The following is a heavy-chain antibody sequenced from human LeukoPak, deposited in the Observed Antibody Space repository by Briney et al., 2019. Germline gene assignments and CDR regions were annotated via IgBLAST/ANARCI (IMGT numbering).Heavy chain of an antibody. CDR1: GFTFSSYA. V-gene: IGHV3-23*01. CDR2: ISGSGGST. Sequence: HSGGSLRLSCAASGFTFSSYAMNWVRQAPGKGLEWVSAISGSGGSTYYADSVKGRFTISRDNSKNTLYLQMNSLRAEDTAVYYCAKASSYSSSWYFDYWGQGTLVTVSS. J-gene: IGHJ4*02. D-gene: IGHD6-13*01. CDR3: AKASSYSSSWYFDY.